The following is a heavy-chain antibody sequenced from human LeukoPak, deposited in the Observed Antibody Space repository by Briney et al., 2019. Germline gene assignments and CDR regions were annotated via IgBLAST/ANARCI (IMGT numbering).Heavy chain of an antibody. V-gene: IGHV3-74*01. CDR2: INSDGSST. J-gene: IGHJ3*02. D-gene: IGHD2-21*01. CDR3: ARRYGGYWASDI. CDR1: GFTLSHYW. Sequence: GGSLGLSCAASGFTLSHYWMHWVRQAPGKGLVWVSRINSDGSSTSYADSVKGRFTISRDNAKNTLYLQMNSLRVEDTAVYYCARRYGGYWASDIWGQGTMVTVSS.